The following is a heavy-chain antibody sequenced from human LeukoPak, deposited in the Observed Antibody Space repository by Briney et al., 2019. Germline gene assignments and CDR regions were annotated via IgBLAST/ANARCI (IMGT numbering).Heavy chain of an antibody. V-gene: IGHV4-39*01. J-gene: IGHJ4*02. CDR1: GGSISSNNYF. D-gene: IGHD3-3*01. Sequence: SSETLSLTCTVSGGSISSNNYFWGWIRQPPGKGLEWIGSIYDSGSTYYNPSLKSRVTISVDTSKNQFSLKLNSVTAADTAMYYCQSRFLEWLLDYWGQGTLVTVSS. CDR2: IYDSGST. CDR3: QSRFLEWLLDY.